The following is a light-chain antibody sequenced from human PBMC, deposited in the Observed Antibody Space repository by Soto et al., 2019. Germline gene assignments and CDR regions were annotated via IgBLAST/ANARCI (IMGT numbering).Light chain of an antibody. Sequence: ERVMTQSPTTLSVSPGERAALSCRASQSVSSSYLAWYQQTPGQAPRLVVYGASSRATGIPDRFSGSGSGTDFTLTISRLEPEDFAVYYCQQYGSSPWTFGQGTKVDIK. CDR3: QQYGSSPWT. CDR1: QSVSSSY. V-gene: IGKV3-20*01. CDR2: GAS. J-gene: IGKJ1*01.